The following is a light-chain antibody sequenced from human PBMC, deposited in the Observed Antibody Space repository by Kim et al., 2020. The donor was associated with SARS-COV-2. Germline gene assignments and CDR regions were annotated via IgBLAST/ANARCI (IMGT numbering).Light chain of an antibody. J-gene: IGLJ3*02. CDR1: TGAVTSGHF. V-gene: IGLV7-46*01. Sequence: QAVVTQEPSLTVSPGGTVTLTCGSSTGAVTSGHFPYWFQQKPGQAPRTLIFDTTRKHSWTPARFSGSLLGGKAALTLSGAQPEDEAQYYCLLSYTGAWVFGGGTQLTV. CDR2: DTT. CDR3: LLSYTGAWV.